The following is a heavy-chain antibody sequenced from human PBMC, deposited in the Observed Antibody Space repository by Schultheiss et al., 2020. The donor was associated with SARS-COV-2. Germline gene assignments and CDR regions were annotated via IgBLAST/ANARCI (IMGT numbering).Heavy chain of an antibody. Sequence: GGSLRLSCAASGFTFDDYAMHWVRQAPGKGLEWVSGISWNSGIIGYADSVNGRFTISRDNAKNSLYLQMNSLRAEDTALYYCAKDYDYYDSSGYYNHWGQGTLVTVSS. CDR1: GFTFDDYA. J-gene: IGHJ5*02. V-gene: IGHV3-9*01. CDR3: AKDYDYYDSSGYYNH. CDR2: ISWNSGII. D-gene: IGHD3-22*01.